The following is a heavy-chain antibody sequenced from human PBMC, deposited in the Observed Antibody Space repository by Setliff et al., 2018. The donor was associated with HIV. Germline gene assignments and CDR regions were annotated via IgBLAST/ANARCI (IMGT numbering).Heavy chain of an antibody. CDR2: INPNNGNT. V-gene: IGHV1-18*01. CDR1: GYTFISYA. J-gene: IGHJ4*02. Sequence: ASVKVSCKASGYTFISYAVYWVRQAPGQGLEWVGWINPNNGNTKYAQNFQGRVSMTTTDTSTTTAYMELRSLTSDDTAVYYCAREGLVGATPRHFDYWGQGTLVTVSS. CDR3: AREGLVGATPRHFDY. D-gene: IGHD1-26*01.